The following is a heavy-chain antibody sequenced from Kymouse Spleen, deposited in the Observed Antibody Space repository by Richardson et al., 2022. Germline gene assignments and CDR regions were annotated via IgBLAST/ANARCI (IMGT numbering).Heavy chain of an antibody. Sequence: EVQLVESGGGLVKPGGSLRLSCAASGFTFSNAWMSWVRQAPGKGLEWVGRIKSKTDGGTTDYAAPVKGRFTISRDDSKNTLYLQMNSLKTEDTAVYYCTTDRGVGATFFDYWGQGTLVTVSS. J-gene: IGHJ4*02. CDR3: TTDRGVGATFFDY. V-gene: IGHV3-15*01. CDR2: IKSKTDGGTT. CDR1: GFTFSNAW. D-gene: IGHD1-26*01.